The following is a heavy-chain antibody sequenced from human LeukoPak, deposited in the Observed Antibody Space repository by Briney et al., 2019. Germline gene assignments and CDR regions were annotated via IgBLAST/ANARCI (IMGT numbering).Heavy chain of an antibody. J-gene: IGHJ2*01. CDR2: ISSSYNSI. CDR1: GFTFSSYR. CDR3: ARVPYDSSGYYFDWYFDL. Sequence: GGSLRLSCAASGFTFSSYRMNWVRQAPGKGLEWVSSISSSYNSIYYADSVKGRFTISRDNAKNTLYLQMNSLRAEDTAVYYCARVPYDSSGYYFDWYFDLWGRGTLVTVSS. V-gene: IGHV3-21*01. D-gene: IGHD3-22*01.